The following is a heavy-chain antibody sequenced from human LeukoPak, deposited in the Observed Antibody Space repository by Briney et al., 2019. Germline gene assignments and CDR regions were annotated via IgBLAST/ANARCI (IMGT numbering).Heavy chain of an antibody. D-gene: IGHD6-13*01. Sequence: PGGSLRLSCAASGFTFSSYWMSWVRQAPGKGLEWVANIKQDGSEKYYVDSVKGRFIISRDNAKNSLYLQMNSLRAEDTAVYYCARTYSRFYYSYMDVWGKGTSVTISS. CDR3: ARTYSRFYYSYMDV. J-gene: IGHJ6*03. CDR2: IKQDGSEK. V-gene: IGHV3-7*01. CDR1: GFTFSSYW.